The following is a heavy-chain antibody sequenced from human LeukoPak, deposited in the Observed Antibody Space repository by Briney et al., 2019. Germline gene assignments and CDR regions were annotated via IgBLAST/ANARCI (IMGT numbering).Heavy chain of an antibody. CDR2: ISGSGGST. J-gene: IGHJ4*02. D-gene: IGHD3-22*01. CDR1: GFTFSSYA. CDR3: AKGDSSAYSPMDY. Sequence: GGSLRLSCAASGFTFSSYAMSWVRQAPGKGLEWVSAISGSGGSTYYADSVKGRFTISRDNSKNTLYLQMNSLRADDTAVYYCAKGDSSAYSPMDYWGQGTLVTVSS. V-gene: IGHV3-23*01.